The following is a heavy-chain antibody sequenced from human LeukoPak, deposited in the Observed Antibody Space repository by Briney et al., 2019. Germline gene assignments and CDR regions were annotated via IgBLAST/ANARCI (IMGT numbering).Heavy chain of an antibody. Sequence: GGSLRLSCATSAFTFSDYWMSWVRQTPGKGLQWVANIREDGSEKYYVDSVKGRFTISRDNAKNSLYLQMNSLRAEDTAVYYCARDGGSTWGQGTLVTVSS. V-gene: IGHV3-7*01. CDR2: IREDGSEK. J-gene: IGHJ5*02. CDR1: AFTFSDYW. CDR3: ARDGGST. D-gene: IGHD2-15*01.